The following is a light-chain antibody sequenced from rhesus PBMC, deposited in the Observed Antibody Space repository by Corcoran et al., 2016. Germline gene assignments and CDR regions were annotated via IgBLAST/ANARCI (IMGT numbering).Light chain of an antibody. CDR3: QQYKRYPYS. Sequence: DIQMTQSPSSLSASVGDTVNITCRASQGISSYLNWFQQKPGKAPKLLIYAATTLQSGVPSRFSGSGSGTDVTLTISSLQPEDFATYYCQQYKRYPYSFGQGTKVEIK. CDR2: AAT. CDR1: QGISSY. J-gene: IGKJ2*01. V-gene: IGKV1-28*02.